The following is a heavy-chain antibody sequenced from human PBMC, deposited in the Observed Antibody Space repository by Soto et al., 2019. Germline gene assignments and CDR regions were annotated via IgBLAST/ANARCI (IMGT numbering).Heavy chain of an antibody. CDR1: GFTFSSYG. V-gene: IGHV3-33*01. CDR3: ARDPGIAAAGTDY. J-gene: IGHJ4*02. Sequence: LRLSCAASGFTFSSYGMHWVRQAPGKGLEWVAVIWYDGSNKYYADSVKGRFTISRDNSKNTLYLQMNSLRAEDTAVYYRARDPGIAAAGTDYWGQGTLVTVSS. CDR2: IWYDGSNK. D-gene: IGHD6-13*01.